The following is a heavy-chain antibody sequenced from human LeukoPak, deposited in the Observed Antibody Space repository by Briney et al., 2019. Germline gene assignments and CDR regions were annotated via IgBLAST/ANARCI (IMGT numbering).Heavy chain of an antibody. D-gene: IGHD6-13*01. Sequence: PGGSLRLSCAASGFTFSTYAMHWVRQAPGKGPEYVSTINSNGGSTYYANSVRGRFTISRDNSKNALYLQISSLRAEDMAVYYCARGTSSSWTYFDYWGQGTLVTVSS. CDR2: INSNGGST. CDR3: ARGTSSSWTYFDY. CDR1: GFTFSTYA. V-gene: IGHV3-64*01. J-gene: IGHJ4*02.